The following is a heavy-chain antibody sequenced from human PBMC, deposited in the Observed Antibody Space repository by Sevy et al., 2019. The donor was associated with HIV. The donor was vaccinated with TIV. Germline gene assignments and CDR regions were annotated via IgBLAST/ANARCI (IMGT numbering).Heavy chain of an antibody. CDR2: ISYDGSEK. Sequence: GGSLRLSCAASGFIFSTYGIHWVRQAPGKGLEWVADISYDGSEKYYADSVRGRFTISRDNSKNTLYLQMNSLRVEDTAIYYCAKMQGGSYNYYGMDVWGQGTTVTVSS. CDR3: AKMQGGSYNYYGMDV. CDR1: GFIFSTYG. D-gene: IGHD1-26*01. J-gene: IGHJ6*02. V-gene: IGHV3-30*18.